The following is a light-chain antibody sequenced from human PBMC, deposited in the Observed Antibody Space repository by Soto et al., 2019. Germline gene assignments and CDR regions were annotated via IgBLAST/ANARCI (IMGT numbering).Light chain of an antibody. CDR1: QSVSSN. CDR3: HQRSNWPPT. Sequence: ENVLTQSPATLSLSPGERATLSCRASQSVSSNLAWYQQKPCQAPMLLIFDASNRATGIPVRFSGSGSGTDFTLTIISLQPEDFAVDYCHQRSNWPPTFGGGNKGEIK. J-gene: IGKJ4*01. V-gene: IGKV3-11*01. CDR2: DAS.